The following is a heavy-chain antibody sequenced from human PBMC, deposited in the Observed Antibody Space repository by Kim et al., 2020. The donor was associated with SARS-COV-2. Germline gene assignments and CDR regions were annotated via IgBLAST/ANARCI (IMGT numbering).Heavy chain of an antibody. Sequence: SETLSLTCTVSGASISSSGYYWGWIRQPPGKGLEWVGSVCYTGSTYYTPSRKSRVTISVDTSKNQFCLKLSTVTAADTAVYCCARHFRGTSIRLLGLFQFDYWGRGTLVSVPS. CDR1: GASISSSGYY. CDR3: ARHFRGTSIRLLGLFQFDY. J-gene: IGHJ4*02. D-gene: IGHD2-2*02. CDR2: VCYTGST. V-gene: IGHV4-39*01.